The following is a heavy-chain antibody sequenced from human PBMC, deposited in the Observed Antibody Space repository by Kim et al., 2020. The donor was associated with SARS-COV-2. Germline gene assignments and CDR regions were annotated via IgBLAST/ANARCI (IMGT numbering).Heavy chain of an antibody. Sequence: ASVKVSCKASGYTFTSYGISWVRQAPGQGLEWMGWISAYNGNTNYAQKLQGRVTMTTDTSTSTAYMELRSLRSDDTAVYYCERGPRSFDWLFILYFDYWGQGTLVTVSS. CDR1: GYTFTSYG. D-gene: IGHD3-9*01. CDR2: ISAYNGNT. J-gene: IGHJ4*02. V-gene: IGHV1-18*04. CDR3: ERGPRSFDWLFILYFDY.